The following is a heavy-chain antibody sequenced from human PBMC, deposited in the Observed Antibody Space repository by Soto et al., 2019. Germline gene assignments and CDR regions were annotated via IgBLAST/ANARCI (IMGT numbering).Heavy chain of an antibody. CDR1: GGSITSSSYY. Sequence: QLHLRESGPGLVKPSETLSLTCTVSGGSITSSSYYWGWIRQPPGKGLEWIGSIYYSGSTYYNPALKSRVTIXEDGSXXQCSLKLSSVTAADTAVYYCATQEVGGSYVYTFDPWGQGTLVTVSS. CDR2: IYYSGST. D-gene: IGHD1-26*01. V-gene: IGHV4-39*01. CDR3: ATQEVGGSYVYTFDP. J-gene: IGHJ5*02.